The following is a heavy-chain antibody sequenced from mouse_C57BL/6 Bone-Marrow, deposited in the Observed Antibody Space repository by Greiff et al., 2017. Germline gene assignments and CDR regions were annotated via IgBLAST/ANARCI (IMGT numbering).Heavy chain of an antibody. J-gene: IGHJ3*01. CDR1: GYTFTDYN. V-gene: IGHV1-18*01. Sequence: VQLQQSGPELVKPGASVKIPCKASGYTFTDYNMDWVKQSHGKSLEWIGDINPNNGGPIYNQKFKGKATLTVDKSSSTAYMELRSLTSEDTAVYYCARGGAYWGQGTLVTVSA. CDR2: INPNNGGP. CDR3: ARGGAY.